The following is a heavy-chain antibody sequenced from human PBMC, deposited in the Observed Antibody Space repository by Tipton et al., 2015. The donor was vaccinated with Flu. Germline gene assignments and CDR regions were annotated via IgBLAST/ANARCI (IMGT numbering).Heavy chain of an antibody. CDR3: AREGYSRGWYDYYGMDV. Sequence: TLSLTCNVSGYPISSDYYWDWIRQTPGRGLEWIVSISHSGSAYYNPSLKSRVSVAVDTSKNQFSLKLSSVSAADTAVYYCAREGYSRGWYDYYGMDVWGQGTTVTVSS. V-gene: IGHV4-38-2*02. D-gene: IGHD6-19*01. CDR2: ISHSGSA. CDR1: GYPISSDYY. J-gene: IGHJ6*02.